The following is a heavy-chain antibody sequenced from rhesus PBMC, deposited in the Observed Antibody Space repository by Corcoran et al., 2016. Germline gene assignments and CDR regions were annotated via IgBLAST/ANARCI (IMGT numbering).Heavy chain of an antibody. Sequence: QVQLVQSGAEVKQPGASVKVSCKASGYTFTCYGMNWVRQAHGQRLEWMGTNNTDTGNPKEAKGLKARLTFSMDTSISTEYLQISRLKAEDTAVYYCAITVTNYGLDSWGQGVVVTVSS. D-gene: IGHD4-23*01. J-gene: IGHJ6*01. V-gene: IGHV7-114*01. CDR3: AITVTNYGLDS. CDR1: GYTFTCYG. CDR2: NNTDTGNP.